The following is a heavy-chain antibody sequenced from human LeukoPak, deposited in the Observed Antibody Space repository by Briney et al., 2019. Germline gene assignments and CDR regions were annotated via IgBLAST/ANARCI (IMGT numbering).Heavy chain of an antibody. Sequence: ASVKVSCKASGYTFTSHDVNWVRQAPGQGLEWMGWMNPNSGNTGYAQKFQGRVTMTRNTSISTAYMELSSLRSEDTAVYYCAREGPTNFDYWGRGTLVTVSS. CDR2: MNPNSGNT. CDR1: GYTFTSHD. D-gene: IGHD4-11*01. J-gene: IGHJ4*02. CDR3: AREGPTNFDY. V-gene: IGHV1-8*01.